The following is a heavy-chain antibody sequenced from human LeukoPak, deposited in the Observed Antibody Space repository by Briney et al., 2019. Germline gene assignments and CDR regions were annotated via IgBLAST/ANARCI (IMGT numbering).Heavy chain of an antibody. D-gene: IGHD3-10*01. Sequence: GGSLRLSCAASGFTFSSYAMSWVRQAPGKGLEWVSAISGSCGSTYYADSVKGRFTISRDNSKNTLYLQMNSLRAEDTAVYYCAKPTNYYGSGSYYKSWFDPWGQGTLVTVSS. J-gene: IGHJ5*02. V-gene: IGHV3-23*01. CDR3: AKPTNYYGSGSYYKSWFDP. CDR1: GFTFSSYA. CDR2: ISGSCGST.